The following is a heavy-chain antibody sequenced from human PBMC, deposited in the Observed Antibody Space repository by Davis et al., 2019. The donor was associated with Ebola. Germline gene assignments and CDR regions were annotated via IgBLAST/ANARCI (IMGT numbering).Heavy chain of an antibody. J-gene: IGHJ6*02. CDR1: GGSISSYY. V-gene: IGHV4-59*12. CDR3: ARELYSNYYYYYYGMDV. CDR2: IYYSGST. Sequence: PSETLSLTCTVSGGSISSYYWSWIRQPPGKGLEWIGYIYYSGSTNYNSSLKSRVTISVDTSKNQFSLKLSSVTAADTAVYYCARELYSNYYYYYYGMDVWGQGTTVTVSS. D-gene: IGHD4-11*01.